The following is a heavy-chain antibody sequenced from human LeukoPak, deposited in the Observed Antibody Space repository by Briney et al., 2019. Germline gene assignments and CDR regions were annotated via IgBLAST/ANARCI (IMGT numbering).Heavy chain of an antibody. V-gene: IGHV3-11*04. CDR2: ISNTGDNI. CDR1: GFTFNNAW. CDR3: ARGCSGDCYLNWFDP. D-gene: IGHD2-21*02. Sequence: GGSLRLSCAASGFTFNNAWMSWVRQAPGKGLEWISYISNTGDNIYYADSVRGRFTISRDNAKNSLYLQMNSLRAEDTAVYYCARGCSGDCYLNWFDPWGQGTLVTVSS. J-gene: IGHJ5*02.